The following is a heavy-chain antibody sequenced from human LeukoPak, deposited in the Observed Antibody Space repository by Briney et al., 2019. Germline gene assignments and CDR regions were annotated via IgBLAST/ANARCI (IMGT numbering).Heavy chain of an antibody. CDR3: ASRKLGNDY. J-gene: IGHJ4*02. V-gene: IGHV4-59*02. Sequence: PSETLSLTCTVSGGSVTDYYWSWIRQSPGKGLEWVGYIYYTGTSYNPSLKSRVTISADTSKNQFSLKLISVTAADTAVYYCASRKLGNDYWGQGTLVTVSS. CDR2: IYYTGT. D-gene: IGHD7-27*01. CDR1: GGSVTDYY.